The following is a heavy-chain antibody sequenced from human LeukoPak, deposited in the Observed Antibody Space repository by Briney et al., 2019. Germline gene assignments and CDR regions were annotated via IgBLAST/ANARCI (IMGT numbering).Heavy chain of an antibody. D-gene: IGHD3-10*01. CDR3: ARDAKYYYGSRTYFFFEY. CDR2: IYYSGST. V-gene: IGHV4-59*12. Sequence: SETLSLTCTVSGDSMSSYYWSWIRQPPGKGLEWIGYIYYSGSTNYNPSLKSRVTISVDTSKNQFSLKLSSVTAADTAIYYCARDAKYYYGSRTYFFFEYWGQGTLLSVSS. CDR1: GDSMSSYY. J-gene: IGHJ4*02.